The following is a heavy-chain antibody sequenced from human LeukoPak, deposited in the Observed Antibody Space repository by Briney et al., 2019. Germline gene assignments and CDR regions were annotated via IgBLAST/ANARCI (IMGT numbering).Heavy chain of an antibody. J-gene: IGHJ4*02. Sequence: GGSLRLSCAASGFIFSGSAVHWVRQASGKGLEWVGRIRSKANSHATAYAASVKCRFTIFRDDSKNTAYLQMNSLKIEDTAMYYCARRGDYSASGDYWGQGTLVTVSS. V-gene: IGHV3-73*01. D-gene: IGHD3-10*01. CDR1: GFIFSGSA. CDR3: ARRGDYSASGDY. CDR2: IRSKANSHAT.